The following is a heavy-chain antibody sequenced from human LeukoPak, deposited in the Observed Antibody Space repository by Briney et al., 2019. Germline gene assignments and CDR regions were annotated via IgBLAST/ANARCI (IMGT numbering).Heavy chain of an antibody. Sequence: ASVKGSCKASGYAFTGYYIHWVGQAPGQGVEWVGWVKPNSGGTNYARKFQGWVTMTRDTSISTAYMELSRLRSDDTAVYYCARSLGDYVWGSYWSLDYWGQGTLVTVSS. D-gene: IGHD3-16*01. J-gene: IGHJ4*02. CDR2: VKPNSGGT. V-gene: IGHV1-2*04. CDR1: GYAFTGYY. CDR3: ARSLGDYVWGSYWSLDY.